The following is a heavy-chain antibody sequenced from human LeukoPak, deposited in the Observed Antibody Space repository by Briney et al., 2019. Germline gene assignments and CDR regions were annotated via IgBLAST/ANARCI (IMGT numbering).Heavy chain of an antibody. D-gene: IGHD3-16*01. CDR2: IDNDGRGT. Sequence: GGSLRLSCAASGFTFSTYWMHWVRRAPGKGLVWVSRIDNDGRGTSYADSVKGRFTISRDNAKNRLYLQMNSLRAEDTAVYYCASLNYGPDYWGQGTLVTVSS. V-gene: IGHV3-74*01. CDR3: ASLNYGPDY. J-gene: IGHJ4*02. CDR1: GFTFSTYW.